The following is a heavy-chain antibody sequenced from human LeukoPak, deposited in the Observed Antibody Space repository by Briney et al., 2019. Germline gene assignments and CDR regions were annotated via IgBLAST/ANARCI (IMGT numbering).Heavy chain of an antibody. D-gene: IGHD2-15*01. CDR3: AREYCSGGSCYCDY. V-gene: IGHV4-59*01. J-gene: IGHJ4*02. CDR2: IYYSGST. CDR1: GRSISSYD. Sequence: SETLSLTCTVSGRSISSYDWSWIRQPPGRGLEWVGYIYYSGSTNYNPSLKSRVTIAVDTSKNQFSLKLSSVTAADTAVYYCAREYCSGGSCYCDYWGQGTLVTVSS.